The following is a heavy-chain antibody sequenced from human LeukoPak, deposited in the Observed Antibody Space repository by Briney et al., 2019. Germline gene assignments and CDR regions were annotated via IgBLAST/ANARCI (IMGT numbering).Heavy chain of an antibody. CDR3: ARVSLERGYSYGYDY. CDR2: IGTAGDT. V-gene: IGHV3-13*01. CDR1: GFTFSSYD. J-gene: IGHJ4*02. D-gene: IGHD5-18*01. Sequence: GGSLRLSCAASGFTFSSYDMHWVRQATGKGLEWVSAIGTAGDTYYPGSVKGRFTISRENAKNSLYLQMNSLRAGDTAVYYCARVSLERGYSYGYDYWGQGTLVTVSS.